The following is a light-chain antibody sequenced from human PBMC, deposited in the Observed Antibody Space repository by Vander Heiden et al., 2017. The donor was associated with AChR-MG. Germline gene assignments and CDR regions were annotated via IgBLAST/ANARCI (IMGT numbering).Light chain of an antibody. CDR3: QQSDSTPGT. V-gene: IGKV1-39*01. Sequence: DIQMTQSPSSLYASVGDRVTITCRASQSISSYLNWYQQKPGKAPKLLIYAASSLQSGVPSRFSGSGSGTDFTLTISRLKTEDFATYYCQQSDSTPGTFGQGTKVEIK. CDR2: AAS. CDR1: QSISSY. J-gene: IGKJ1*01.